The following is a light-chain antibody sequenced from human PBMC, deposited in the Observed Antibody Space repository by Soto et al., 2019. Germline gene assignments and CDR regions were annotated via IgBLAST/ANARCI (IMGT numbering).Light chain of an antibody. V-gene: IGLV2-14*03. J-gene: IGLJ1*01. CDR3: SSYTSSSTLYV. CDR1: SSDVGDNNY. CDR2: DVT. Sequence: QSALTQPASVSGSPGQSITISCTGTSSDVGDNNYVSWYQHHPGKAPKLIIYDVTHRPSGISNRFSGSKSGNTASLTISGLQAEDEADYYCSSYTSSSTLYVFGTGTKVTVL.